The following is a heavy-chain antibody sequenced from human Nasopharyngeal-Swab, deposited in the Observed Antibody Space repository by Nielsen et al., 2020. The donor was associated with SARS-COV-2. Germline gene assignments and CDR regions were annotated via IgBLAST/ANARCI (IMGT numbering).Heavy chain of an antibody. CDR3: ARPILTGYYIGWFDP. J-gene: IGHJ5*02. D-gene: IGHD3-9*01. Sequence: GGSLRLSCKGSGSSFTSYWIGWVRQMPGKGLEWMGIIYPGDSDTRYSPSFQGQVTISADKSISTAYLQWSSLKASDTAMYYCARPILTGYYIGWFDPWGQGTLVTVSS. CDR2: IYPGDSDT. V-gene: IGHV5-51*01. CDR1: GSSFTSYW.